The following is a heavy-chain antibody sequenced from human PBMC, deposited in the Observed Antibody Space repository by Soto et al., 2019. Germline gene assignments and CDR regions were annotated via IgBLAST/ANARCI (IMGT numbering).Heavy chain of an antibody. CDR1: GFTFDDYA. D-gene: IGHD6-13*01. Sequence: EVPLVESGGGLVQPGRSLRLSCAASGFTFDDYAMHWVRQAPGKGLEWVSGISWNSGSIGYADSVKGRFTISRDNAKHSLYLQMNSLRAEDTALYYCAKGLYSSSWYWSAQHWGQGTLVTVSS. CDR2: ISWNSGSI. J-gene: IGHJ1*01. CDR3: AKGLYSSSWYWSAQH. V-gene: IGHV3-9*01.